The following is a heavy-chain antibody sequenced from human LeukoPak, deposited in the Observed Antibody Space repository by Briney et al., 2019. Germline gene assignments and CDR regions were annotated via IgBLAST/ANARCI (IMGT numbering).Heavy chain of an antibody. CDR3: AKPRGDSGSPPNWFFDL. D-gene: IGHD3-10*01. CDR1: GASISSSSDS. V-gene: IGHV4-39*07. Sequence: PSETLSLTCTVSGASISSSSDSWGWIRQPPGRGLEWIGSIYYSGSTYYNPSLKRQITMSVDTSKNQFSLKMRSVTAADTAVYFCAKPRGDSGSPPNWFFDLWGRGTLVTVSS. CDR2: IYYSGST. J-gene: IGHJ2*01.